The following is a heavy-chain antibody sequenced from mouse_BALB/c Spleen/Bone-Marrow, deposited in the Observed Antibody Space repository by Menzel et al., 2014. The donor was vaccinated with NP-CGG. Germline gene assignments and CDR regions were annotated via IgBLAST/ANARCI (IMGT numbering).Heavy chain of an antibody. CDR3: ARDRGWLLRFAY. CDR2: INSNGGST. CDR1: GFTFSSYG. D-gene: IGHD2-3*01. V-gene: IGHV5-6-3*01. Sequence: EVKLVESGGGLVQPGGSLKLSCAASGFTFSSYGMSWVRQIPDKRLELVATINSNGGSTYYPDSVKGRFTISRDNAKNTLYLQMSSLKSEDTAMYYCARDRGWLLRFAYWGQGTLVTVSA. J-gene: IGHJ3*01.